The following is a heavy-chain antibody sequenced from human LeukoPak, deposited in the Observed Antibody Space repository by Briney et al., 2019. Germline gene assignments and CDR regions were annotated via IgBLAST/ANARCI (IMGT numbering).Heavy chain of an antibody. CDR1: GYTFTGYY. CDR2: INPNSGGT. CDR3: ARDKQWLVQCMDV. Sequence: GASVEVSCKASGYTFTGYYMHWVRQAPGQGLEWMGWINPNSGGTNYAQKFQGRVTMTRDTSISTAYMELSRLRSDDTAVYYCARDKQWLVQCMDVWGKGTTVTVSS. D-gene: IGHD6-19*01. V-gene: IGHV1-2*02. J-gene: IGHJ6*03.